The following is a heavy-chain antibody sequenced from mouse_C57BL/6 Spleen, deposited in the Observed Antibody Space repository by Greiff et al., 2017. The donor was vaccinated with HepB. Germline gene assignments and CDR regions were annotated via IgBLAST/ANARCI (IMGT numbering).Heavy chain of an antibody. CDR1: GFTFSDYG. CDR2: ISSGSSTI. CDR3: ARRDSNPAWFAY. J-gene: IGHJ3*01. V-gene: IGHV5-17*01. D-gene: IGHD2-5*01. Sequence: EVNLVESGGGLVKPGGSLKLSCAASGFTFSDYGMHWVRQAPEKGLEWVAYISSGSSTIYDADTVKGRFTISRDNAKNTLFLQMTSLRSEDTAMYYCARRDSNPAWFAYWGQGTLVTVSA.